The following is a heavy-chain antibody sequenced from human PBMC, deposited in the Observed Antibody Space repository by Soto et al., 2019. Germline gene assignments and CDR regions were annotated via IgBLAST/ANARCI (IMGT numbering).Heavy chain of an antibody. J-gene: IGHJ6*02. CDR2: ISAYNGNT. CDR1: GYTFTSYG. Sequence: ASVKVSCKASGYTFTSYGISWVRQAPGQGLEWMGWISAYNGNTNYAQKLQGRVTMTTDTSTSTAYMELRSLRSDDTAVYYCARDRGYYGSESYYKVPPEPYYYCGMDVWGQGTTVTVSS. CDR3: ARDRGYYGSESYYKVPPEPYYYCGMDV. V-gene: IGHV1-18*04. D-gene: IGHD3-10*01.